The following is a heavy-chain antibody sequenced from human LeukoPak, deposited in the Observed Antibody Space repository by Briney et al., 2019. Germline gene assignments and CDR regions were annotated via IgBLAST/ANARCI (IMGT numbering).Heavy chain of an antibody. CDR3: AKALASNPYYGLDV. J-gene: IGHJ6*02. D-gene: IGHD2-21*01. CDR1: GFTFSSYG. Sequence: GGSLRLSCAASGFTFSSYGMSWVRQAPGRGLEWVSGISGSGSNTDYADSVKGRFTISRDNSKNTLYLQMNSLRAEDTALYYCAKALASNPYYGLDVWGQGTAVTVSS. V-gene: IGHV3-23*01. CDR2: ISGSGSNT.